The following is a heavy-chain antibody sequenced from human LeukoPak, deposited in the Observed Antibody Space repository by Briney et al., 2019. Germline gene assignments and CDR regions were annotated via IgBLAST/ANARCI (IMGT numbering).Heavy chain of an antibody. CDR3: ARDAVRYYYYYMDV. CDR1: GFTFSSYA. D-gene: IGHD3-10*01. Sequence: GGSLRLSCAASGFTFSSYAMHWVRQAPGKGLEWVAVISYDGSNEYYADSVKGRFTISRDNSKNTLYLQMNSLRAEDTAVYYCARDAVRYYYYYMDVWGKGTTVTVSS. V-gene: IGHV3-30*01. CDR2: ISYDGSNE. J-gene: IGHJ6*03.